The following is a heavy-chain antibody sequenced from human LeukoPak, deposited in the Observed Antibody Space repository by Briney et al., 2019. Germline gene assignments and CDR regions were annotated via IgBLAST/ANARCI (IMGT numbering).Heavy chain of an antibody. Sequence: QSGGSLRLSCAASGFTFSSYGMSWVRQAPGKGLEWVSAISGSGGSTYYADSVKGRFTISRDNSKNTLYLQMNSLRAEDTAVYYCAKDCYYDILTGCAFDIWGQGTMVTVSS. V-gene: IGHV3-23*01. CDR1: GFTFSSYG. D-gene: IGHD3-9*01. CDR2: ISGSGGST. CDR3: AKDCYYDILTGCAFDI. J-gene: IGHJ3*02.